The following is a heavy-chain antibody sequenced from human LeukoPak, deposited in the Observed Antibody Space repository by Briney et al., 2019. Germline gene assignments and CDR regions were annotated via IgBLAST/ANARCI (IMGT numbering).Heavy chain of an antibody. CDR3: AREDTAMGPPGGFDY. V-gene: IGHV4-61*02. CDR2: IYTSGST. CDR1: GGSISSGSYY. J-gene: IGHJ4*02. D-gene: IGHD5-18*01. Sequence: KPSETLSLTCAVSGGSISSGSYYWSRIRQPTGKELEWIRRIYTSGSTNYSPSLKSRVTISVDTSKNQFSLKLSSVTAADTAVYYWAREDTAMGPPGGFDYWGQGTLVTVSS.